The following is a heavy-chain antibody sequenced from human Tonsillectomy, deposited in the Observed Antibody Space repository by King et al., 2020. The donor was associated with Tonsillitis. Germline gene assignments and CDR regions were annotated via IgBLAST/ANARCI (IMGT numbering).Heavy chain of an antibody. CDR2: IYHSGST. Sequence: VQLQESGPGLVKPSETLSLTCAVSGYSISSGYYWGWIRQPPGKGLEWIGSIYHSGSTYYNPSLKSRVTISVDTSKNQFSLKLSSVTAADTGVYYCARELIGYRGYDPFDYWGQGTLVTVSS. CDR1: GYSISSGYY. J-gene: IGHJ4*02. D-gene: IGHD5-12*01. V-gene: IGHV4-38-2*02. CDR3: ARELIGYRGYDPFDY.